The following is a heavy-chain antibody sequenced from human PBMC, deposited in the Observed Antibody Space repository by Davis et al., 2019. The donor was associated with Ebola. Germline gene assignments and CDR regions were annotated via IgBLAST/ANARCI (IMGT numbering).Heavy chain of an antibody. Sequence: GESLKISCAGSGFTFDDYGMNWVRQAPGKGLEWVSGINWDGGSTGYADSVKGRFTISRDNAKNSLYLQMNSLRAEDTALYYCARLGCSGGRCLGDFWGQGTLVTVSS. CDR3: ARLGCSGGRCLGDF. J-gene: IGHJ4*02. V-gene: IGHV3-20*04. CDR1: GFTFDDYG. CDR2: INWDGGST. D-gene: IGHD2-15*01.